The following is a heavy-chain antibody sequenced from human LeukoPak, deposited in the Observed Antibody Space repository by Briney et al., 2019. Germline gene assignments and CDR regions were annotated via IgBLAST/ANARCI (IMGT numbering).Heavy chain of an antibody. CDR2: ISGSGSTT. V-gene: IGHV3-48*03. CDR3: ASSTLGYFDY. J-gene: IGHJ4*01. D-gene: IGHD7-27*01. CDR1: GFTFSSYE. Sequence: GGSLRLSCAASGFTFSSYEMNWVRRAPGKGLEWVSYISGSGSTTYYADSVKGRFTISRANTKNSLYLQINSLRAEDTAVYYCASSTLGYFDYWGHGTLVTVSS.